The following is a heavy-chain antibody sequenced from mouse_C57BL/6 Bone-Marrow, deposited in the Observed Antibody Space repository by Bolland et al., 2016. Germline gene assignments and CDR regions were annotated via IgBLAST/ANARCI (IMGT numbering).Heavy chain of an antibody. CDR3: VRDDYAY. V-gene: IGHV10-3*01. J-gene: IGHJ3*01. CDR2: SKSSNYAT. Sequence: SKSSNYATYYADSVKDRFTISRDDSQSMLYLQMNNLKTEDTAMYYCVRDDYAYWGQGTLV. D-gene: IGHD2-4*01.